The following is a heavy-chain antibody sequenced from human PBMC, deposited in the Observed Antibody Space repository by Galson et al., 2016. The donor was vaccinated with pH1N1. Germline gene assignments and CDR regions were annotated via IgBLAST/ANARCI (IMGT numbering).Heavy chain of an antibody. CDR1: GGPLNSHA. J-gene: IGHJ4*02. CDR2: IVGIFRSA. V-gene: IGHV1-69*13. D-gene: IGHD5-18*01. CDR3: ARVSGYNSGYIDS. Sequence: SVKVSCKASGGPLNSHAISWVRQAPGQGLEWMGRIVGIFRSANYAQKFQGRVTITADEFMSTTYMELSGLRSDDTAVYYCARVSGYNSGYIDSWAQGTLVTVSS.